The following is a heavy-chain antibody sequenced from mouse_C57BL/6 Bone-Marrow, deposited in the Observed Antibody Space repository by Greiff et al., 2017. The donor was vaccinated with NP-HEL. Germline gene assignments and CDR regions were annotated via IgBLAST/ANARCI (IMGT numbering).Heavy chain of an antibody. Sequence: EVQLQQSGPELVKPGASVKMSCKASGYTFTDYNMHWVKQSHGKSLEWIGYINPNNGGTSYNQKFKGKATLTVNKSSSTAYMELRSLTSEDSAVYYCARARDGYPWFAYWGQVTLVTVSA. D-gene: IGHD2-3*01. CDR2: INPNNGGT. J-gene: IGHJ3*01. V-gene: IGHV1-22*01. CDR3: ARARDGYPWFAY. CDR1: GYTFTDYN.